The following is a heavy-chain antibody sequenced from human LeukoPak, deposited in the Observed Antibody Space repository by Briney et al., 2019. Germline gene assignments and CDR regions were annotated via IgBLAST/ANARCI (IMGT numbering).Heavy chain of an antibody. Sequence: GGSLRLSCAASGFTFSSYGMHWVRQAPGKGLDWVAVISNDGSKKYYADSVKGRFTISRDNSKNTLSLQVSSLRAEDTAVYYCARGGIAAAGNTNFDYWGQGTLVTVSS. CDR2: ISNDGSKK. CDR1: GFTFSSYG. CDR3: ARGGIAAAGNTNFDY. V-gene: IGHV3-30*03. D-gene: IGHD6-13*01. J-gene: IGHJ4*02.